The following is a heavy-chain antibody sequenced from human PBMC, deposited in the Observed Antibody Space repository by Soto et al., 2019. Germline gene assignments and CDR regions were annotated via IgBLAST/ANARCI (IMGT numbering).Heavy chain of an antibody. Sequence: QVQLQESGPGLVKPSETLSLTCTVSGDSVSGYYWYWIRQPAGKGLEWIGRMYTSGITNYSPSLKSRVTMSVDTSKNQFSRKLTSVTAADTAVYYCARDDKGVSAAMVYWGQGTLVTVSS. CDR2: MYTSGIT. V-gene: IGHV4-4*07. D-gene: IGHD2-2*01. J-gene: IGHJ4*02. CDR1: GDSVSGYY. CDR3: ARDDKGVSAAMVY.